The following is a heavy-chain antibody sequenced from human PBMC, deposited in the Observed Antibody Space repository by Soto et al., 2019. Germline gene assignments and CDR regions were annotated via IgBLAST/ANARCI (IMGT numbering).Heavy chain of an antibody. D-gene: IGHD3-9*01. J-gene: IGHJ6*02. CDR3: ARTATGDDILTGYYAYGMDV. CDR1: GYSFTSYW. Sequence: GESLKISCKGSGYSFTSYWIASVHQMPGKGLECMGIIYPGDSDTRYSPSFQGQVTISADKSISTAYLQWSSLKASDTAMYYCARTATGDDILTGYYAYGMDVWGQGTTVTVSS. CDR2: IYPGDSDT. V-gene: IGHV5-51*07.